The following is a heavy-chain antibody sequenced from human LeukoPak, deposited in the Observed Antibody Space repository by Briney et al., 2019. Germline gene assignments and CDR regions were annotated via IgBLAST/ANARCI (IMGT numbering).Heavy chain of an antibody. V-gene: IGHV4-39*07. Sequence: NASETLSLTCTVSGGSISSSSYYWGWIRQPPGKGLEWIGSIYYSGSTYYNPSLKSRVTISVDTSKNQFSLKLSSVTAADTAVYYCARSDILTGPTTFDYWGQGTLVTVSS. CDR2: IYYSGST. J-gene: IGHJ4*02. D-gene: IGHD3-9*01. CDR3: ARSDILTGPTTFDY. CDR1: GGSISSSSYY.